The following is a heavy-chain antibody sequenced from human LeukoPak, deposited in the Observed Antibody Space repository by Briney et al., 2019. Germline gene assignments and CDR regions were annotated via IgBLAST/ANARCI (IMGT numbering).Heavy chain of an antibody. V-gene: IGHV3-7*01. J-gene: IGHJ4*02. CDR2: IKQDGSEK. CDR1: GFTFSSYW. CDR3: ARVVSSGWPLYYFDY. Sequence: GGSLRLSCAASGFTFSSYWMSWVRQAPGKGLEWVANIKQDGSEKYYVDSVKGRFTISRDNAKNSLYLQMNSLRAEDMAVYYCARVVSSGWPLYYFDYWGQGTLVTVSS. D-gene: IGHD6-19*01.